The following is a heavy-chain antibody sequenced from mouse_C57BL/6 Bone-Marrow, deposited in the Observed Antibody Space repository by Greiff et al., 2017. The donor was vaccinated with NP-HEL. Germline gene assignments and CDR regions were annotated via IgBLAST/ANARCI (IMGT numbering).Heavy chain of an antibody. V-gene: IGHV1-22*01. J-gene: IGHJ2*01. CDR2: INPNNGGT. CDR1: GYTFTDYN. D-gene: IGHD2-3*01. Sequence: EVQLVESGPELVKPGASVKMSCKASGYTFTDYNMHWVKQSHGKSLEWIGYINPNNGGTSYNQKFKAKATLTVNKSSSTAYMELRSLTSEDSAVYYCAPYDGYYGGYFDYWGQGTTLTVSS. CDR3: APYDGYYGGYFDY.